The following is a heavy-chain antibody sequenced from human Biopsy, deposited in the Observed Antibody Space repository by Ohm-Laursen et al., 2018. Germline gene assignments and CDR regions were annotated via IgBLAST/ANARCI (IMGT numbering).Heavy chain of an antibody. J-gene: IGHJ3*02. CDR1: GGPIDSYY. Sequence: SDTLSLTCTVSGGPIDSYYWSWIRQSPGRGLEWIAYIYYSGSTDYNPSLKSRVTISLDTSKNQFSLKLSSVTAADTAIYYCAREAIGVATAFDIWGQGTMATVSS. CDR2: IYYSGST. D-gene: IGHD5-12*01. V-gene: IGHV4-59*01. CDR3: AREAIGVATAFDI.